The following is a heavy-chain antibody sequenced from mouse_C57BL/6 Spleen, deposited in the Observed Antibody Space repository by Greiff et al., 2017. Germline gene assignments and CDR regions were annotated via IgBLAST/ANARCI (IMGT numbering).Heavy chain of an antibody. Sequence: QVQLKESGPGLVAPSQSLSITCTVSGFSLTSYAISWVRQPPGKGLEWLGVIWTGGGTNYNSALKSRLSISKDNSKSQVFLKMNSLQTDDTARYYCAGYYSNYVGYAMDYWGQGTSVTVSS. D-gene: IGHD2-5*01. CDR3: AGYYSNYVGYAMDY. CDR2: IWTGGGT. V-gene: IGHV2-9-1*01. CDR1: GFSLTSYA. J-gene: IGHJ4*01.